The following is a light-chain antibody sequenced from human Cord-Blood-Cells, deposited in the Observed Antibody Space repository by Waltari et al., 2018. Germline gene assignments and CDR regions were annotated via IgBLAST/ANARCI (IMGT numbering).Light chain of an antibody. Sequence: QSALTQPASVSGSPGQSIPIPCTGTSSDVGGYNYVPWYQQHPGKAPKPMIYDVSNRPSGVSNRFSGSKSGNTASLTISGLQAEDEADYYCSSYTSSSTVVFGGGTKLTVL. CDR1: SSDVGGYNY. J-gene: IGLJ2*01. CDR3: SSYTSSSTVV. V-gene: IGLV2-14*01. CDR2: DVS.